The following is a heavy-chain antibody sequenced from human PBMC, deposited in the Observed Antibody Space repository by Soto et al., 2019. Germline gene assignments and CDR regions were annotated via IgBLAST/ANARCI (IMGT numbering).Heavy chain of an antibody. D-gene: IGHD3-16*01. J-gene: IGHJ5*02. CDR2: ISYDGSNK. CDR3: ARGHYVVDVGWFDP. V-gene: IGHV3-30-3*01. CDR1: GFTFSSYA. Sequence: GGSLRLSCAASGFTFSSYAMHWVRQAPGKGLEWVAVISYDGSNKYYADSVKGRFTISRDNSKNTLYLQMNSLRAEDTAVYYCARGHYVVDVGWFDPWGQGTLVTVSS.